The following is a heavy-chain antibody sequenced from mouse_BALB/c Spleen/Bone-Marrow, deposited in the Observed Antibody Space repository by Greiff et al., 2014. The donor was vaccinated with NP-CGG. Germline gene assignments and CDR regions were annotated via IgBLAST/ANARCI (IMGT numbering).Heavy chain of an antibody. D-gene: IGHD2-3*01. CDR2: INPSSGYT. CDR1: GYTFTTYT. J-gene: IGHJ2*01. CDR3: ARRDDGYVFFDY. V-gene: IGHV1-4*01. Sequence: QVQLQQSGAELARPGASVKMSCRASGYTFTTYTIHWVRQRLGQGLEWIGYINPSSGYTNYNQKFKDKATLTADKSSSTAYMQLSSLTSEDSAVYYCARRDDGYVFFDYWGQGTTLTVSS.